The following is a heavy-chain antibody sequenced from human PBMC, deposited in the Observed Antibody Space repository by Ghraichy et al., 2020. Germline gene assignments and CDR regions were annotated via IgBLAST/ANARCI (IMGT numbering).Heavy chain of an antibody. CDR2: IIPIFGTA. V-gene: IGHV1-69*13. D-gene: IGHD3-22*01. Sequence: SVKVSCKASGGTFSSYAISWVRQAPGQGLEWMGGIIPIFGTANYAQKFQGRVTITADESTSTAYMELSSLRSEDTAVYYCARDLIDYDSSPTASDYWGQGTLVTVSS. J-gene: IGHJ4*02. CDR1: GGTFSSYA. CDR3: ARDLIDYDSSPTASDY.